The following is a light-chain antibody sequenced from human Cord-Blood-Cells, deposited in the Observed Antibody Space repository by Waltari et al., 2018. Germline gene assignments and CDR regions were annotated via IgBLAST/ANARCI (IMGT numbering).Light chain of an antibody. J-gene: IGLJ2*01. V-gene: IGLV1-47*01. CDR1: SSNIGSNY. CDR2: GNN. CDR3: AAWDDSLSGPVV. Sequence: QSVLTQPPSASGTPGQRVTISCSGISSNIGSNYVYWYQQLPGTAHELLFYGNNPRASGVPGRCSGSMSGTSASLAISGLRSEDEADYYCAAWDDSLSGPVVFGGGTKLTVL.